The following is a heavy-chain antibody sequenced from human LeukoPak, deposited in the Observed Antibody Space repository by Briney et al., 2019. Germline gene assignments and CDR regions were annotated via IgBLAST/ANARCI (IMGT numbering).Heavy chain of an antibody. J-gene: IGHJ4*02. CDR3: ARQYYYDSSGYLDY. Sequence: SETLSLTCTVSGGSLSNYYWSWIRQPPGKGLEWIGYIYYSGSTNYNPSLKSRVTISVDTSKNQFSLKLSSVTAADTAVYYCARQYYYDSSGYLDYWGQGTLVTVSS. D-gene: IGHD3-22*01. V-gene: IGHV4-59*08. CDR2: IYYSGST. CDR1: GGSLSNYY.